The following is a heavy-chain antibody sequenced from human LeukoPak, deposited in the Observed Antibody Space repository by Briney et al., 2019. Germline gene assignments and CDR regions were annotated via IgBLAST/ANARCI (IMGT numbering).Heavy chain of an antibody. CDR3: AKDPGCSSTSCYKDGAFDI. CDR1: GFTYSSYA. Sequence: PGGSLRLSCAASGFTYSSYAMSWVRQAPGKGLECVSAISGSGGSTYYADSVKGRFTISRDNSKNTLYLQMNSLRAEDTAVYYCAKDPGCSSTSCYKDGAFDIWGQGTMVTVSS. J-gene: IGHJ3*02. CDR2: ISGSGGST. V-gene: IGHV3-23*01. D-gene: IGHD2-2*02.